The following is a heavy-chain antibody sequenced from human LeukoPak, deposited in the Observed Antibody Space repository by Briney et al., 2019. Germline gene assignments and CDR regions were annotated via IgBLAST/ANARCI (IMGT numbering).Heavy chain of an antibody. D-gene: IGHD2-2*01. CDR3: ARDMGVVVVPAAMRSFYYGMDV. CDR2: ISSSSSYI. J-gene: IGHJ6*02. V-gene: IGHV3-21*01. CDR1: ELTFSSYG. Sequence: GGSLRLSCAASELTFSSYGMRWVRQAPGKGLEWVSSISSSSSYIYYADSVKGRFTISRDNAKNSLYLQMNSLRAEDTAVYYCARDMGVVVVPAAMRSFYYGMDVWGQGTTVTVSS.